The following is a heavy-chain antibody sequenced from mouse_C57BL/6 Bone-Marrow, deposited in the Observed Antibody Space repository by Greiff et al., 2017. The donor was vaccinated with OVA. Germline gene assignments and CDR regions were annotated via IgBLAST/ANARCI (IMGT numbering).Heavy chain of an antibody. V-gene: IGHV1-50*01. J-gene: IGHJ4*01. Sequence: VQLQQPGAELVKPGASVKLSCKASGYTFTSYWMQWVKQRPGQGLEWIGEIDPSDSYTNYNQKFKGKATLTVDTSSSTAYMQLSSLTSEDSAVYYCATSLYDYYAMDYWGQGTSVTVSS. CDR2: IDPSDSYT. D-gene: IGHD1-1*01. CDR3: ATSLYDYYAMDY. CDR1: GYTFTSYW.